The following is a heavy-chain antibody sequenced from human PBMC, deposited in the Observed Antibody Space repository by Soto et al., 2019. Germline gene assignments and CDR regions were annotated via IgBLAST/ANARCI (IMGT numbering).Heavy chain of an antibody. J-gene: IGHJ6*02. CDR1: GGSISSGGYS. Sequence: QLQLQESGSGLVKASQTLSLTCAVSGGSISSGGYSWSWIRQPPGKGLEWIGYIYHSGSTYYNPSLKSRVTISVDRSKNQFSLKLSSVTAADTAVYYCARALQPTSYYYYGMDVWGQGTTVTVSS. V-gene: IGHV4-30-2*01. CDR3: ARALQPTSYYYYGMDV. CDR2: IYHSGST.